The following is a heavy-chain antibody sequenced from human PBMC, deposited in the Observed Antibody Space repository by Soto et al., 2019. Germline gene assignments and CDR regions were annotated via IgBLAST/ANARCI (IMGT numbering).Heavy chain of an antibody. D-gene: IGHD6-6*01. Sequence: SVKVSCKASGGTFGSNAISWVRQAPGQGLEWMGGIIPMFDIVHFAQKFQGRVTITADEFTSTAYMELSSLRSEDTAVYYCARGAEHEYFDYWGQGTPVTVSS. J-gene: IGHJ4*02. CDR2: IIPMFDIV. CDR1: GGTFGSNA. V-gene: IGHV1-69*13. CDR3: ARGAEHEYFDY.